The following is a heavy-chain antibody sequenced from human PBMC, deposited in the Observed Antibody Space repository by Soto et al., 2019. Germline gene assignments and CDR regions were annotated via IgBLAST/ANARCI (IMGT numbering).Heavy chain of an antibody. V-gene: IGHV1-2*04. Sequence: ASVKVSCKASGGTFSSYTISWVRQAPGQGLEWMGWINPNSGGTNYAQKFQGWVTMTRDTSISTAYMELSRLRSDDTAVYYCARASLIAAAGKAVFDYYGMDVWGQGTTVTVSS. CDR3: ARASLIAAAGKAVFDYYGMDV. J-gene: IGHJ6*02. D-gene: IGHD6-13*01. CDR1: GGTFSSYT. CDR2: INPNSGGT.